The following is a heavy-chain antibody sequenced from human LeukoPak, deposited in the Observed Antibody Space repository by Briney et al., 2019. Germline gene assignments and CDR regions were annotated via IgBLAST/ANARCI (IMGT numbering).Heavy chain of an antibody. CDR2: IRGSGDTT. CDR1: GFIFSNYA. J-gene: IGHJ6*03. V-gene: IGHV3-23*01. CDR3: AKDSAFYYIDV. D-gene: IGHD3-10*01. Sequence: GGSLRLSCATSGFIFSNYAVNWVRQAPGKGLEWVSIIRGSGDTTYYADSVKGRFTISRDNSKNTLYLQMNSLKGDDTAVYYCAKDSAFYYIDVWGKGATVIISS.